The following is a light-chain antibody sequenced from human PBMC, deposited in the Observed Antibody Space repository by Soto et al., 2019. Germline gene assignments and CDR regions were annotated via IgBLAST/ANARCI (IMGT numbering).Light chain of an antibody. Sequence: DIQMTQSPSTLSASVGDRVTITCRASQSITSWLAWYQHKPGKAPKLLIYKASSLEDRVPSRFSGSGSGTEFTLTISSLQPDDFATYYCQQYNSNSRTFGQGTKVEI. CDR3: QQYNSNSRT. V-gene: IGKV1-5*03. CDR2: KAS. J-gene: IGKJ1*01. CDR1: QSITSW.